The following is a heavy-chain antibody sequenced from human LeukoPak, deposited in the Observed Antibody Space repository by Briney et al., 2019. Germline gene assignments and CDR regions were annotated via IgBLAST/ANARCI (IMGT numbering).Heavy chain of an antibody. CDR2: ISGSSTYI. D-gene: IGHD1-14*01. Sequence: KSGGSLRLSCAASGFTFSSYSMNWVRQAPGKGLEWVSSISGSSTYIDYADSVKGRFTISRDNAKNALYLQMDSPGAEDTAVYYCARELLTGTTIDMLFDYWGQGTLVTVSS. V-gene: IGHV3-21*01. J-gene: IGHJ4*02. CDR3: ARELLTGTTIDMLFDY. CDR1: GFTFSSYS.